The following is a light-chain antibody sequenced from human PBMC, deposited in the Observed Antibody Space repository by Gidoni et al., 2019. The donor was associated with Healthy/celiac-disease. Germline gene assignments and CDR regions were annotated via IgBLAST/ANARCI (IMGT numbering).Light chain of an antibody. CDR2: AAS. J-gene: IGKJ1*01. V-gene: IGKV1-39*01. CDR1: QSSSSY. Sequence: DIQMTPSPSSLSASVGDRVTITCRASQSSSSYLNWYQQKPGKAPKLLIYAASSLQSGVQSRFSGSGSGTDLTLTISSLQPEDFATYYCQQSSSTPWTFGQGTKVEIK. CDR3: QQSSSTPWT.